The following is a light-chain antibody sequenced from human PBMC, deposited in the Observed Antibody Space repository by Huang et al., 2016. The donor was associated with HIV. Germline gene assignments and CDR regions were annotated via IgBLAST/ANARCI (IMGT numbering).Light chain of an antibody. J-gene: IGKJ3*01. Sequence: IVMTQSPDSLAVSLGERATINFKSSHSLLSTSNGQNYLAWYQQKLGQPPKLLIYWASTRAPGVPARFSGSGSGSDFSLTIANLQAEDVAVYFCQQYYTTPRTFGPGTKVEIK. CDR3: QQYYTTPRT. CDR1: HSLLSTSNGQNY. CDR2: WAS. V-gene: IGKV4-1*01.